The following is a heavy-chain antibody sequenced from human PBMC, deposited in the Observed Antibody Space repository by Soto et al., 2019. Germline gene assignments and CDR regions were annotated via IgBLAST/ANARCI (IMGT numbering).Heavy chain of an antibody. CDR2: IIPIFGTA. CDR3: ARDPRGSREFDY. V-gene: IGHV1-69*13. D-gene: IGHD1-26*01. J-gene: IGHJ4*02. Sequence: SVKVSCKASGFTFRTSAVQWVRQARGQRFEWMGWIIPIFGTATYAQKFQGRVTITADESTSTAYMELSSLRSEDTAVYYCARDPRGSREFDYWGQGTLVTVSS. CDR1: GFTFRTSA.